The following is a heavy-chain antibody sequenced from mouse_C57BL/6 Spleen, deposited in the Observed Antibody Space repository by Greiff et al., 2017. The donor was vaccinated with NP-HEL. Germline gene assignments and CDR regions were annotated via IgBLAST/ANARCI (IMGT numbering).Heavy chain of an antibody. CDR1: GFTFSDYY. V-gene: IGHV5-16*01. Sequence: DVMLVESEGGLVQPGSSMKLSCTASGFTFSDYYMAWVRQVPEKGLEWVANINYDGSSTYYLDSLKSRFIIPRDNAKHMLYLQMRSLKSEDTATYYCARDRRLLRGFDVWGTGTTVTVSS. CDR2: INYDGSST. CDR3: ARDRRLLRGFDV. D-gene: IGHD1-1*01. J-gene: IGHJ1*03.